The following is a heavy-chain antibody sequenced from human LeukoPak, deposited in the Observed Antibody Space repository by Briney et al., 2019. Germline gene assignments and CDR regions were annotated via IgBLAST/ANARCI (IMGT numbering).Heavy chain of an antibody. V-gene: IGHV1-18*01. J-gene: IGHJ4*02. CDR1: GYTFTSYG. Sequence: ASVKVSCKASGYTFTSYGISWVRQAPGQGFEWMGWISAYNGNTNYAQKLQGRVTMTTDTSASTAYMELRSLRSDDTAVYYCARDGAPYSITMVRGVIIHHDYWGQGTLVTVSS. D-gene: IGHD3-10*01. CDR3: ARDGAPYSITMVRGVIIHHDY. CDR2: ISAYNGNT.